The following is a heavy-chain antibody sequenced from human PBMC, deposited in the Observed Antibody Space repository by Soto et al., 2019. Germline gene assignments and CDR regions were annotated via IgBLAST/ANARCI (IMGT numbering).Heavy chain of an antibody. CDR3: AKGRGGSGSLTPRVDF. CDR1: GFTFNNYA. CDR2: ISGGGDTT. Sequence: EVQLLESGGGLVQPGGSLRLSCAASGFTFNNYAMTWVRQAQGKGLEWVSAISGGGDTTSYADSVKGRFTVSRDGSKNTLYLQMSSLRAEDTALYYCAKGRGGSGSLTPRVDFWGHGTLVTVSS. V-gene: IGHV3-23*01. J-gene: IGHJ4*01. D-gene: IGHD3-10*01.